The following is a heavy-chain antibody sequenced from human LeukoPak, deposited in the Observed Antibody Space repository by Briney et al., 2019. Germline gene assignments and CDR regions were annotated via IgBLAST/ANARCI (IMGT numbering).Heavy chain of an antibody. CDR3: ARGLIQLFDY. V-gene: IGHV4-4*07. D-gene: IGHD5-18*01. CDR1: GGSISSYH. Sequence: SETLSLTCTVSGGSISSYHWSWIRQPAGKGLEWIGRIYTTGSTNYNPSLKSRVTISVDTSKNQFSLKLSSVTAADTAVYYCARGLIQLFDYWGQGTLVTVSS. J-gene: IGHJ4*02. CDR2: IYTTGST.